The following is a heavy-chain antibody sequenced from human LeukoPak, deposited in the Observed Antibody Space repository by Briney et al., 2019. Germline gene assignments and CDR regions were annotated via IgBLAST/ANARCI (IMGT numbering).Heavy chain of an antibody. D-gene: IGHD6-13*01. CDR1: GDTLTEVS. CDR2: FDAEDDET. V-gene: IGHV1-24*01. J-gene: IGHJ4*02. Sequence: ASVKVSCKVSGDTLTEVSMDWVRQRPEKGLEWMGRFDAEDDETIYAQKFQGRVTMTEDTSTDTAYMELSSLRSEDTAVYYCAIAAAGFDYWGQGTLVTVSS. CDR3: AIAAAGFDY.